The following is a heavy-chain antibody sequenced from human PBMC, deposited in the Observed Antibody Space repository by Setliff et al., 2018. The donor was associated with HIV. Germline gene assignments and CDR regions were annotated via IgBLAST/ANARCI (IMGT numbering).Heavy chain of an antibody. D-gene: IGHD2-2*01. CDR1: GDSISSYS. J-gene: IGHJ5*02. CDR3: ARRAVQDASITSSNWFDP. CDR2: IYSSGST. V-gene: IGHV4-4*09. Sequence: SQTLSLTCTVSGDSISSYSWNWIRQPPGKGLEWIGYIYSSGSTNYNPSLKIRVTMSADESKNQFSLKLNSVTAADTAVYFCARRAVQDASITSSNWFDPWGHGTLVTVSS.